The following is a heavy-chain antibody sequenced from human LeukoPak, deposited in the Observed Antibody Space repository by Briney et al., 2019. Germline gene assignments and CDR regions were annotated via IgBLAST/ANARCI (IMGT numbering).Heavy chain of an antibody. CDR3: ARAYCSGGSCQFDY. J-gene: IGHJ4*02. D-gene: IGHD2-15*01. CDR2: TYYRSKWYN. V-gene: IGHV6-1*01. Sequence: TSQTLSLTCAISGDSVSSNSAAWNWIRQSPSRGLEWLGRTYYRSKWYNDYAVSVKSRITINPDTSKNQLSLQLTSVTPEDTAVYYCARAYCSGGSCQFDYWGQGTLVTVSS. CDR1: GDSVSSNSAA.